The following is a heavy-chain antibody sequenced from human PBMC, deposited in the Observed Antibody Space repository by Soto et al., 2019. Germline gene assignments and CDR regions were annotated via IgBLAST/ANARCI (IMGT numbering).Heavy chain of an antibody. D-gene: IGHD2-21*02. CDR1: GDSISNNKW. CDR2: MHHSGSI. V-gene: IGHV4-4*02. Sequence: PSETLSLTCSVSGDSISNNKWWSWVRQPPGKGLEWIGEMHHSGSIHYNASLKSRATLSVDKSRNQFSLELRSVTAADTAVYYCARVNVTLDLWGQGTQVTVSS. CDR3: ARVNVTLDL. J-gene: IGHJ4*02.